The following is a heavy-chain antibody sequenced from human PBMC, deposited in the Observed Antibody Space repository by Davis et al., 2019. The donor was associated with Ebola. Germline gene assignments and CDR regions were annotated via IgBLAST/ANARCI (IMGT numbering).Heavy chain of an antibody. CDR2: IYYSGST. Sequence: SETLSLTCTVSGGSISSYYWSWIRQPPGKGLEWIGYIYYSGSTNYNPSLKSRVTISVDTSKNQFSLKLSSVTAADTAVYYCARAPVGRAIYFDYWGQGTLVTVSS. CDR3: ARAPVGRAIYFDY. CDR1: GGSISSYY. D-gene: IGHD1-26*01. J-gene: IGHJ4*02. V-gene: IGHV4-59*01.